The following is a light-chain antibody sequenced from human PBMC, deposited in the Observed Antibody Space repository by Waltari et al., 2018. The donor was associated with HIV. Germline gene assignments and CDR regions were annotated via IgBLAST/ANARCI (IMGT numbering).Light chain of an antibody. CDR2: KNT. J-gene: IGLJ1*01. CDR1: ASPKPY. Sequence: SSELTQPPSVSVSPGQTARLPCSGGASPKPYPHGFQQKPGQAPLVVIHKNTERPSGIPERFSASRSGTTVTLTISGVQTDDEADYYCLSADSSGTYVFGPGTTVTVL. V-gene: IGLV3-25*03. CDR3: LSADSSGTYV.